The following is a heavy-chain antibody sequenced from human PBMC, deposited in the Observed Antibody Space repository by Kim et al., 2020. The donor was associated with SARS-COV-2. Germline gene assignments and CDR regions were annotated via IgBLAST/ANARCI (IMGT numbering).Heavy chain of an antibody. CDR2: IKPDGSAK. J-gene: IGHJ4*02. CDR1: GFTFSRYW. Sequence: GGSLRLSCAASGFTFSRYWMTWVRQAPGKGLEWVANIKPDGSAKFYVDSVKGRFTISRDNAKNSLYLQMDSLGAEDTAVYYCASGDDNDYWGQGTLVTVSS. CDR3: ASGDDNDY. D-gene: IGHD2-21*01. V-gene: IGHV3-7*03.